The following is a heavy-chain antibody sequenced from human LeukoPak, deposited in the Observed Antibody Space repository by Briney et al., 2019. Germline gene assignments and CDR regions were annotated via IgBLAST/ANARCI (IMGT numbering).Heavy chain of an antibody. Sequence: GGSLRLSCAASGFTFSSYWMHWVRQAPGKGLVWVSRIKGDGSSTSYADSVKGRFTISRDNAKNTLYLLMNSLRAEDTGVYYCARGSEGPSDYWGQGTLVTVPS. V-gene: IGHV3-74*01. CDR2: IKGDGSST. CDR3: ARGSEGPSDY. J-gene: IGHJ4*02. CDR1: GFTFSSYW.